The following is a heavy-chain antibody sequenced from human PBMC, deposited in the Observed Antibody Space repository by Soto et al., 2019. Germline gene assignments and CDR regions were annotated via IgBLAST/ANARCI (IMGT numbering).Heavy chain of an antibody. D-gene: IGHD3-10*01. CDR3: ARAQFYSGSGNYHNLMFDP. CDR2: IYESGTI. Sequence: SETLSLTCAVSGGSIGGSGYSWSWIRQPPGGGLDWIGYIYESGTILYNPSLKTRLTISLNWSDKQFSLTLNSVTAADTAVYYCARAQFYSGSGNYHNLMFDPWGQGTQVTVSS. J-gene: IGHJ5*02. CDR1: GGSIGGSGYS. V-gene: IGHV4-30-2*01.